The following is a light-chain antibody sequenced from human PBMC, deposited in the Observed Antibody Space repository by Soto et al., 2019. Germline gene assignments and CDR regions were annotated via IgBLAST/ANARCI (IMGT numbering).Light chain of an antibody. Sequence: NFMLTQPHSGSESPGKTVTISCTRSSGSIASNYVQWYQQRPGSAPTTVIFDDDQRRSVVPDRFSGSIDRSSNSASLTISGLKTEDEADYSRQSYDSSKVVFVGGTKLTVL. CDR1: SGSIASNY. V-gene: IGLV6-57*04. CDR2: DDD. CDR3: QSYDSSKVV. J-gene: IGLJ2*01.